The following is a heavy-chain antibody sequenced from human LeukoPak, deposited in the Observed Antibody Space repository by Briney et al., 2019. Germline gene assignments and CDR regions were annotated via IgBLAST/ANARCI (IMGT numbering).Heavy chain of an antibody. D-gene: IGHD1-26*01. CDR1: GFTLSTYW. CDR2: IKGDESAR. V-gene: IGHV3-7*01. J-gene: IGHJ4*02. CDR3: ARDVGGSLDY. Sequence: DGSLRPSCAASGFTLSTYWIAWVRHAPGKGMEWLANIKGDESARHQADSMKGRFTISRDNAQNSVYLQMSTLRGEDTAVYYGARDVGGSLDYWGQGTLVTVSS.